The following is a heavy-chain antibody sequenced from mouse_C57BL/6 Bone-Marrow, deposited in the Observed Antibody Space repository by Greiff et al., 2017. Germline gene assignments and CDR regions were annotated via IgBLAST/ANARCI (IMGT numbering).Heavy chain of an antibody. CDR3: SRQVTTVLATKYFDV. D-gene: IGHD1-1*01. J-gene: IGHJ1*03. CDR1: GFTFSSYT. Sequence: EVQLVESGGGLVKPGGSLKLSCAASGFTFSSYTMSWVRQTPEKRLQWVAAISGGGGNPYYPDRVKGRFTISRDNDKNILYLQMSSLRTENTALYYCSRQVTTVLATKYFDVWGTGTAVTVSS. CDR2: ISGGGGNP. V-gene: IGHV5-9*01.